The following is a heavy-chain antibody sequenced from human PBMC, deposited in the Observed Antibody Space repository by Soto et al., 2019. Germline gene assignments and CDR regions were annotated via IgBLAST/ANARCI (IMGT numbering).Heavy chain of an antibody. D-gene: IGHD2-21*01. Sequence: ASVKVSCKASGYTFTSYDINWVRQATGQGLEWMGWMNPNSGNTSYAQKFQGRVTMTTDASISTAYMELSSLRSEDTAVYYCAFFKTRHIGPKPDLFDIWGQGTMVTVSS. CDR1: GYTFTSYD. V-gene: IGHV1-8*01. CDR2: MNPNSGNT. J-gene: IGHJ3*02. CDR3: AFFKTRHIGPKPDLFDI.